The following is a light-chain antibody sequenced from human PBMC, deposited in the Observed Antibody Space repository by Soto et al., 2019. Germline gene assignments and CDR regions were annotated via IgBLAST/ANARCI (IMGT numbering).Light chain of an antibody. CDR1: QSFSSSY. Sequence: ELALTQSPGTLSLSPGERATLSCRASQSFSSSYLAWYQQTPGQAPRLLVYDTSYRATGVPDRFSGSGSGTDFTLTISRLEPEDSAVYYCQQYDSSPWTFGQGTKVDIK. V-gene: IGKV3-20*01. CDR2: DTS. CDR3: QQYDSSPWT. J-gene: IGKJ1*01.